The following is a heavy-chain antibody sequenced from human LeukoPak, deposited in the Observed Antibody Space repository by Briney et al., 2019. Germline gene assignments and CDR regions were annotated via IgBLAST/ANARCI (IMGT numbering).Heavy chain of an antibody. CDR2: ISSSGSNS. V-gene: IGHV3-11*04. J-gene: IGHJ4*02. CDR3: ARLRGVVTHYYYDN. CDR1: GFTFSDYY. D-gene: IGHD3-3*01. Sequence: GGSLRLSCAASGFTFSDYYMTWFGQAQGKGREWVSYISSSGSNSYYADSVKGRFTISRDNAKKSLYLQMSSLRAEDTAVYYCARLRGVVTHYYYDNWGQGTLVTVSS.